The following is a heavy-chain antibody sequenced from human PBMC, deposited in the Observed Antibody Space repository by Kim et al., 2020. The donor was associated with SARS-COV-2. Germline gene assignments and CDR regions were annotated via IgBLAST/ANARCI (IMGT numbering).Heavy chain of an antibody. Sequence: SQTLSLTCAISGDRVSSNIATWHWLSQSPSRGLEWLGRTYYRSRWYNDYSVSVKSRLIINTDTSKNQFSLQLNSVTLEDTAVYYCARDPRSVSATVFSLLEHNYCGMDVSGQGTTVTVSS. CDR2: TYYRSRWYN. J-gene: IGHJ6*02. CDR3: ARDPRSVSATVFSLLEHNYCGMDV. CDR1: GDRVSSNIAT. D-gene: IGHD3-10*01. V-gene: IGHV6-1*01.